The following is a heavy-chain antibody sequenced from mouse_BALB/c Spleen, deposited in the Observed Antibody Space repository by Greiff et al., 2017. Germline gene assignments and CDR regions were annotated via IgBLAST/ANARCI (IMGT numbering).Heavy chain of an antibody. CDR1: GFTFSSYA. CDR2: ISSGGST. Sequence: EVQLVESGGGLVKPGGSLKLSCAASGFTFSSYAMSWVRQTPEKRLEWVASISSGGSTYYPDSVKGRFTISRDNARNILYLQMSSLRSEDTAMYYCARGGVSSYGKYYPMDYWGQGTSVTVSS. J-gene: IGHJ4*01. D-gene: IGHD1-1*01. V-gene: IGHV5-6-5*01. CDR3: ARGGVSSYGKYYPMDY.